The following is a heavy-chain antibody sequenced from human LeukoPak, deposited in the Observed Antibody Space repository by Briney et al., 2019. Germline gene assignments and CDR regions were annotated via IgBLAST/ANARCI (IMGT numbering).Heavy chain of an antibody. J-gene: IGHJ4*02. V-gene: IGHV3-48*03. CDR2: ISSSGSNI. D-gene: IGHD4-11*01. CDR3: ASLYNNYAVDY. CDR1: GFTFSSYE. Sequence: PGGSLRLSCAASGFTFSSYEMNWVRQAPGKGLEWVSYISSSGSNIYYADSVKGRFTISRDNAKNSLYLQMNSLRAGDTAVYYCASLYNNYAVDYWGQGTLVTASS.